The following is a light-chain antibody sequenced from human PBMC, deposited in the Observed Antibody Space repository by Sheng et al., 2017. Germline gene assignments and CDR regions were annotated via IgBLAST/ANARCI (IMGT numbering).Light chain of an antibody. Sequence: DIQLTQSPSFLSASVGDRVTITCRASQGIRSSLAWYQQKPGKAPKLLIYAASTLQGGVPSRFSGSGSGTEFTLTISSLQPEDFATYYCQQLNTYRLTFGQGTRLDIK. J-gene: IGKJ5*01. CDR3: QQLNTYRLT. V-gene: IGKV1-9*01. CDR1: QGIRSS. CDR2: AAS.